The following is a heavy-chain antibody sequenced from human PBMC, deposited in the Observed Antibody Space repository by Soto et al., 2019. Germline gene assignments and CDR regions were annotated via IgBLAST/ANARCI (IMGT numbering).Heavy chain of an antibody. CDR2: ISYDGSNK. D-gene: IGHD2-21*02. J-gene: IGHJ4*02. Sequence: XESLRLSCAASGFTFSSYAMHWVRQAPGKGLEWVAVISYDGSNKYYADSVKGRFTISRDNSKNTLYLQMNSLRAEDTAVYYCAREGDLSHIVVVTATPWSYYFDYWGQGTLVTVSS. CDR1: GFTFSSYA. V-gene: IGHV3-30-3*01. CDR3: AREGDLSHIVVVTATPWSYYFDY.